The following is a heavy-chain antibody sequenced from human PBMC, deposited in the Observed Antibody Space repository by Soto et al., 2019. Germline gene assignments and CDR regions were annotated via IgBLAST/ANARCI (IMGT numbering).Heavy chain of an antibody. CDR1: GYSISSGYY. D-gene: IGHD3-10*01. J-gene: IGHJ5*02. CDR2: MYHSGST. CDR3: ARDAVPAIRGVNSWFDA. V-gene: IGHV4-38-2*02. Sequence: SETLSLTCTVSGYSISSGYYWGWVRQPPGKGLEWIGSMYHSGSTYYNPSLKSRVTISVDTSKNQFSLKLSSVTAADTAVYYCARDAVPAIRGVNSWFDAWGQGTLVTVSS.